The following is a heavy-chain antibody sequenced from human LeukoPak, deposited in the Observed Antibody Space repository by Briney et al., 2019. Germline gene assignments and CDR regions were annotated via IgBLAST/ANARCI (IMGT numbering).Heavy chain of an antibody. Sequence: GASVKVSCKASGGTFSSYAISWVRQAPRQGLEWMGGIIPIFGTANYAQKFQGRVTITTDESTSTAYMELSSLRSEDTAVYYCAREWIQLWRFDYWGQGTLVTVSS. CDR1: GGTFSSYA. CDR2: IIPIFGTA. V-gene: IGHV1-69*05. J-gene: IGHJ4*02. D-gene: IGHD5-18*01. CDR3: AREWIQLWRFDY.